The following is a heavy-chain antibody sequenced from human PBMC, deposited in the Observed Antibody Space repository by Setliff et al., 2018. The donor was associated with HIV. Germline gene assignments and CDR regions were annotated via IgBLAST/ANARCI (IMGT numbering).Heavy chain of an antibody. CDR3: ARVRLTMIMMVDYFDQ. V-gene: IGHV4-4*07. Sequence: PSETLSLTCSVSGGSISNFYWSWIRQPPGKVLEWVGHIYSTGDTNYNPSLKSRVTLSADTSKNQLSLSLTSVTAADTAVYYCARVRLTMIMMVDYFDQWGQGTLVTVSS. D-gene: IGHD3-22*01. CDR1: GGSISNFY. J-gene: IGHJ4*02. CDR2: IYSTGDT.